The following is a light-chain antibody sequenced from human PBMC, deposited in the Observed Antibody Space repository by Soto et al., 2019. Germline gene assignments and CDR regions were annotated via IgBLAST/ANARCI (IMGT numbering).Light chain of an antibody. Sequence: SVLTQPASVYGSPGQSITISCTGTSTDVGRYNYVSWYQQHPGKAPKLMVYDVSNRPSWVSNRFSGSKSGITASLTISGLQAEDEADYYCTSYTSDSTYVFGTGTKVTV. V-gene: IGLV2-14*01. CDR3: TSYTSDSTYV. J-gene: IGLJ1*01. CDR2: DVS. CDR1: STDVGRYNY.